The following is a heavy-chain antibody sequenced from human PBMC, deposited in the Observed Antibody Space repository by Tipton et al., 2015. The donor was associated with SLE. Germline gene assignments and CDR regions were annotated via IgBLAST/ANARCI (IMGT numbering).Heavy chain of an antibody. CDR1: GFTFSSYA. CDR3: AGGLLWFREPFDY. Sequence: LRLSCAASGFTFSSYAMHWVRQAPGKGLEWVAVISYDGSNKYYADSVKGRFTISRDNSKNTLYLQMNSLRAEDTAVYYCAGGLLWFREPFDYWGQGTLVTVSS. CDR2: ISYDGSNK. V-gene: IGHV3-30*04. J-gene: IGHJ4*02. D-gene: IGHD3-10*01.